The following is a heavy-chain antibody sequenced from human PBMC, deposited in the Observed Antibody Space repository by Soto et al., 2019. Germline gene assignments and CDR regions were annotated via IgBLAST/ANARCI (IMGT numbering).Heavy chain of an antibody. CDR1: GGSISSYY. CDR2: IFYSGST. J-gene: IGHJ5*01. CDR3: ASMIGDPVLSFDS. V-gene: IGHV4-59*01. Sequence: QVQLQESGPGLVKPSETLSLTCTVSGGSISSYYWSWIRQPPGKGLEWIGLIFYSGSTSYNPSLNSRDTISIDTSEYQFSLKLNSVTAADTAVYYCASMIGDPVLSFDSWGQGTLVAVSS. D-gene: IGHD3-10*02.